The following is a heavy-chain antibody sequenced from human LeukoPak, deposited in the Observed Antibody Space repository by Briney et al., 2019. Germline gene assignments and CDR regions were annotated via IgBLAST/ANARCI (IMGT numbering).Heavy chain of an antibody. CDR2: ISAYNGNT. Sequence: ASVKVSCKASGYTFTSSGLSWVRQAPGQGLEWMGWISAYNGNTNYAQKLQGRVTMTTDTSTSTAYMELRSLRSDDTAVYYCARAGWTAMVTEIWGQGTLVTVSS. V-gene: IGHV1-18*01. D-gene: IGHD5-18*01. J-gene: IGHJ4*02. CDR3: ARAGWTAMVTEI. CDR1: GYTFTSSG.